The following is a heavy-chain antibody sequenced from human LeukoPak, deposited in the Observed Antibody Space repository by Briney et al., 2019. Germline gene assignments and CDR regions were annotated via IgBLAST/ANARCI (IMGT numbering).Heavy chain of an antibody. CDR1: GGSISSGDYY. Sequence: SETLSLTCTVSGGSISSGDYYWSWIRQPPGKGLEWIGYIYYSGSSYYNPSLKSRVTISVDTSKNQFSLKLSSVTAADTAVYYCARRISYWFDPWGQGTLVTVSS. CDR3: ARRISYWFDP. D-gene: IGHD3-10*01. V-gene: IGHV4-30-4*01. J-gene: IGHJ5*02. CDR2: IYYSGSS.